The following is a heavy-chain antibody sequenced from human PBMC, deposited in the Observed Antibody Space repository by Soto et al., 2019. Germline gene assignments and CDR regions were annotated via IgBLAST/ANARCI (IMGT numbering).Heavy chain of an antibody. Sequence: QVHLVESGGDVVQPGKSLRLSCAASRFTFSAFGMHWVRQAPGKGLEWVAGIHVAMIYNYADSVKGRFTISRDNTKNTVHLQMDSLSAEDTAVYFCARDWLGHYFDYWGQGTLVTVSA. CDR1: RFTFSAFG. J-gene: IGHJ4*02. V-gene: IGHV3-30*19. D-gene: IGHD6-19*01. CDR3: ARDWLGHYFDY. CDR2: IHVAMIY.